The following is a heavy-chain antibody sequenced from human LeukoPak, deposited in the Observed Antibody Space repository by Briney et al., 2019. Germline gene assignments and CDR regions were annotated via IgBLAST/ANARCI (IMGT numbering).Heavy chain of an antibody. CDR2: IYNDGST. D-gene: IGHD5-18*01. CDR3: ARDLDLRQLDP. V-gene: IGHV3-66*02. J-gene: IGHJ5*02. CDR1: GFTVSSNY. Sequence: GGSLRLACAASGFTVSSNYMSWVRQAPGKGLEWVSVIYNDGSTYYTDSVKGRFTISRDNSKNTLYLQMNSLRAEDTAVYYCARDLDLRQLDPWGQGTLVTVSS.